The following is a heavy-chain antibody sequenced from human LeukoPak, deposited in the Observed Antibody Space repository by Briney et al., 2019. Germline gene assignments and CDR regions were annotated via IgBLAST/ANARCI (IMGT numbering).Heavy chain of an antibody. Sequence: PGRSLRLSCAASGFTFSTYSMTWVRQAPGKGLEWVPSIYNSGSRTFYGDSVKGRFTVSRDNSKNTLYLQMNSLRAEDTAVYYCAKDVAPDSGWDLDYWGQGTLVTVSS. CDR2: IYNSGSRT. CDR1: GFTFSTYS. J-gene: IGHJ4*02. D-gene: IGHD6-19*01. CDR3: AKDVAPDSGWDLDY. V-gene: IGHV3-23*05.